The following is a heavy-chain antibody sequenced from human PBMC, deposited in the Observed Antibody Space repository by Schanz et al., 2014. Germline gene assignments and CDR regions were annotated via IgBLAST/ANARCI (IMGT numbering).Heavy chain of an antibody. D-gene: IGHD4-17*01. CDR3: ARPRFDYGEVDY. Sequence: EVQLVESGGGLVKPGGSLRLSCAASGFTFSSYSMNWVRQAPGKGLEWVSAISGSGGSTYYADSVKGRFTISRDNSKNTLYLQMNSLRAEDTAVYYCARPRFDYGEVDYWGQGTLVTVSS. J-gene: IGHJ4*02. CDR1: GFTFSSYS. CDR2: ISGSGGST. V-gene: IGHV3-23*04.